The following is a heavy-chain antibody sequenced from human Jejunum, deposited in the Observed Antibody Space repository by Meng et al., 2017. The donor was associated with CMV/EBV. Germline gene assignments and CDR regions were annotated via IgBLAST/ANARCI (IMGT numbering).Heavy chain of an antibody. D-gene: IGHD3-22*01. Sequence: SCFPRDSYCIHWVRQFPGKGLEWVAVLWYDGSRKYFADSVPGRFSISRDDSKNTVYLQMNSLRAEDTAVYYCARDNDGSSHYSQFDYWGQGTLVTFSS. V-gene: IGHV3-33*01. CDR1: CFPRDSYC. CDR2: LWYDGSRK. CDR3: ARDNDGSSHYSQFDY. J-gene: IGHJ4*02.